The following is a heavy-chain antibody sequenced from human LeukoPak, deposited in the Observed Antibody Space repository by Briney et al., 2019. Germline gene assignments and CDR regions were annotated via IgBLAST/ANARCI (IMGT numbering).Heavy chain of an antibody. Sequence: GASVKVSCKASGYTFTGYYMHWVRQAPGQGLEWMGWINPNSGGTNYAQKFQGRVTMTRDTSISTAYMELSRLRSDDTAVYYCAREQSSGWVQPYNWFAPWGQGTLATVSS. V-gene: IGHV1-2*02. CDR1: GYTFTGYY. CDR3: AREQSSGWVQPYNWFAP. D-gene: IGHD6-19*01. CDR2: INPNSGGT. J-gene: IGHJ5*02.